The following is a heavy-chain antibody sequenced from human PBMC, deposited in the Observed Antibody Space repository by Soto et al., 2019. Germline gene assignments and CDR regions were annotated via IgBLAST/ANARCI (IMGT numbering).Heavy chain of an antibody. V-gene: IGHV3-11*01. J-gene: IGHJ3*02. CDR3: AGDVESLPTDLAPSAFVI. CDR1: GFTFSDYY. D-gene: IGHD3-10*01. Sequence: QVQLVESGGGLVKPGGSLRLSCAASGFTFSDYYMSWIRQAPGKGLEWVSYISSSGSTIYYADSVKGRFTISRDNAKNSLYLKIHSLRAEDTAVYYCAGDVESLPTDLAPSAFVIRGQGTMVTLSS. CDR2: ISSSGSTI.